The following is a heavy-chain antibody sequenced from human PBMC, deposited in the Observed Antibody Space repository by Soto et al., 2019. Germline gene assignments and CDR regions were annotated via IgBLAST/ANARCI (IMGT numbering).Heavy chain of an antibody. J-gene: IGHJ6*02. CDR3: ARDPSSSWYPYYYYGMDV. CDR2: TYYRSKWYN. V-gene: IGHV6-1*01. D-gene: IGHD6-13*01. CDR1: GDSVSSNSAA. Sequence: SQTLSLTCVISGDSVSSNSAAWNWIRQSPSRGLEWLGRTYYRSKWYNDYAVSVKSRITINPDTSKNQFSLQLNSVTPEDTAVYYCARDPSSSWYPYYYYGMDVWGQGTTVTVSS.